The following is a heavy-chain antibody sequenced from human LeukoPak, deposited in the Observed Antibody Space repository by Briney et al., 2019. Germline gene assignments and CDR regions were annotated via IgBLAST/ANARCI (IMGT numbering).Heavy chain of an antibody. D-gene: IGHD3-3*01. CDR1: GFTLISHG. Sequence: GRSLRLSFAASGFTLISHGMHWVRQAPGKGLEWVANIKQDGSEKYYVDSVKGRFTISRDNAKNSLYLQMNSLRAEDTAVYYCARARFLDGYWGQGTLVTVSS. CDR2: IKQDGSEK. V-gene: IGHV3-7*04. J-gene: IGHJ4*02. CDR3: ARARFLDGY.